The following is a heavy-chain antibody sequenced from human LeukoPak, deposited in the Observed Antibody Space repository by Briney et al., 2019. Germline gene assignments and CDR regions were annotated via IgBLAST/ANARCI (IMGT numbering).Heavy chain of an antibody. Sequence: GGSLRLSCAASGFNFANHAMSWVRQAPGKGLEWVSIITGTGGRYYGDSVKGRFILSRDNSKNTVYMQMSSLRAEDTATYYCAKDYCRDGNCPFPFLDSWGQGTLVTVSS. D-gene: IGHD2-15*01. CDR3: AKDYCRDGNCPFPFLDS. V-gene: IGHV3-23*01. CDR2: ITGTGGR. CDR1: GFNFANHA. J-gene: IGHJ4*02.